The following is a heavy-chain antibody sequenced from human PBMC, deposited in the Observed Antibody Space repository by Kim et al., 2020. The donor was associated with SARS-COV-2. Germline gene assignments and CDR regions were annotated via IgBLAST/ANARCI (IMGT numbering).Heavy chain of an antibody. J-gene: IGHJ4*02. V-gene: IGHV4-30-4*01. CDR1: GGSISGGYYY. D-gene: IGHD2-21*02. CDR2: IYYTGSS. CDR3: ARGPPIGGGDCYSH. Sequence: SETLSLTCAVSGGSISGGYYYWSWIRQPPGKGLEWIGNIYYTGSSHYNPSHNSRVTISIDTSKNQFSLKLSSVTAADTAVYYCARGPPIGGGDCYSHWGQGPLAPVPS.